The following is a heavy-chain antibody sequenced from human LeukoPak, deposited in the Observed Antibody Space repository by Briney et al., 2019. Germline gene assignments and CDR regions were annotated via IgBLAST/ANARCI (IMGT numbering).Heavy chain of an antibody. V-gene: IGHV4-38-2*02. Sequence: KPSETLSLTCTVSGYSISSGYYWGWIRQPPGKGLEWIGSIYHSGSTYYNPSLKSRVTISVDTSKNQFSLKLSSVTAADTAVYYCARVPVWEYCFDYWGQGTLVTVSS. CDR2: IYHSGST. CDR1: GYSISSGYY. D-gene: IGHD1-26*01. J-gene: IGHJ4*02. CDR3: ARVPVWEYCFDY.